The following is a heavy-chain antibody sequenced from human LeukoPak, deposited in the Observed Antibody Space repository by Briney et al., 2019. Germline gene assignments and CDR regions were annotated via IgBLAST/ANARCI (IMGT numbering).Heavy chain of an antibody. V-gene: IGHV3-74*01. CDR2: INSDGSNT. Sequence: QPGGSLRLSCAASGFSVSTNWMHWVRQAPGKGLVWVSRINSDGSNTNYADSVRGRFTISRDNAKNTLYLQMSGLRVEDTAVYHCASDSPYYGMDVWGQGTTVTVSS. J-gene: IGHJ6*02. CDR3: ASDSPYYGMDV. CDR1: GFSVSTNW.